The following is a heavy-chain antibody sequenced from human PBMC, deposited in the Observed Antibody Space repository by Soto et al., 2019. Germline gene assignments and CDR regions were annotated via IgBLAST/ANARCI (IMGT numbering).Heavy chain of an antibody. CDR3: ARVWGGAFDI. CDR2: IYYGGST. D-gene: IGHD3-10*01. V-gene: IGHV4-59*01. J-gene: IGHJ3*02. CDR1: GGSISSYY. Sequence: QVQLQESGPGLVKPSETLSLTCTVSGGSISSYYWSWIRQPPGKGLEWIGYIYYGGSTNYNPSLKSRVTISVDTSKNQFSLKLSSVTAADTAVYYCARVWGGAFDIWGQGTMVTVSS.